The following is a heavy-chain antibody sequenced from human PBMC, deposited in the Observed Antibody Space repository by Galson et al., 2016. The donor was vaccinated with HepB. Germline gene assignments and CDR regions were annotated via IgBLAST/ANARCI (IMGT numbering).Heavy chain of an antibody. D-gene: IGHD6-6*01. CDR3: ARGSSSRSIYYYYYYTMDV. J-gene: IGHJ6*02. Sequence: SLRLSCAASGFTFSHYGMHWVRQAPGKGLEWVAVIWYDRGKEYYTESVKGRFTISRDNSKNTLYLEMNTLRVEDTAVYFCARGSSSRSIYYYYYYTMDVWRQGTTVTVSS. CDR2: IWYDRGKE. CDR1: GFTFSHYG. V-gene: IGHV3-33*01.